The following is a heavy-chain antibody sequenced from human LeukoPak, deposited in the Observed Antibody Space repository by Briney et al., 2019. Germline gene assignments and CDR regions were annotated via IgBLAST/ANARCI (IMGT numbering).Heavy chain of an antibody. CDR3: ARRFYGENYFDY. V-gene: IGHV4-39*07. CDR2: ISLNGLT. CDR1: DGSVSLRSSY. D-gene: IGHD3-16*01. Sequence: SETLSLTCAVSDGSVSLRSSYWGWIRQPPGKGLEWIGIISLNGLTYYNPSLRSRVTMSVDTSKSQFSLKLNSVTAADTAVYFCARRFYGENYFDYWGQGTLVTVSS. J-gene: IGHJ4*02.